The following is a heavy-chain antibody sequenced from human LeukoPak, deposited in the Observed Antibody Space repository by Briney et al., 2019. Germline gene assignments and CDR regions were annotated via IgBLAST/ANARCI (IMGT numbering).Heavy chain of an antibody. J-gene: IGHJ3*02. Sequence: SVKVSCKASGGTFSSYAISWVRQAPGQGLEWMGGIIPIFGTANYAQKFQGRVTITADKSTSTAYMELSSLRSEDTAVYYCAGEGSSSWYGAFDIWGQGTMVTVSS. V-gene: IGHV1-69*06. CDR2: IIPIFGTA. D-gene: IGHD6-13*01. CDR3: AGEGSSSWYGAFDI. CDR1: GGTFSSYA.